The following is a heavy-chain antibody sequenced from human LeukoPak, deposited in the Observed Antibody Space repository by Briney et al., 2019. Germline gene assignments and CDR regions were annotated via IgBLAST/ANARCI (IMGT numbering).Heavy chain of an antibody. D-gene: IGHD6-19*01. CDR2: ISSSSSYI. CDR3: ARDQGIAVAATFDY. V-gene: IGHV3-21*01. J-gene: IGHJ4*02. Sequence: PGGSLRLSCAASGFTFSSYSMNWVRQAPGKGLEWVSSISSSSSYIYYADSVKGRFTISRDNAKNSLYLQMNSLRAEDTAVYYCARDQGIAVAATFDYWGQGTLVTVST. CDR1: GFTFSSYS.